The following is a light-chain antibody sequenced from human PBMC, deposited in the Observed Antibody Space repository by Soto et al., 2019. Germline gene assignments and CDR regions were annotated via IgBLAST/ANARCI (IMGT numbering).Light chain of an antibody. J-gene: IGLJ2*01. Sequence: QSVLTQPASVSGSPGQSITISCTGTSSDIGYYNLVSWYQQHPGKAPKLMIYEGRKRPSGVSNRFSGSKSGVTASLTISGLQADDEADYYCCSYAGSSVLFGGGTKLTVL. V-gene: IGLV2-23*01. CDR1: SSDIGYYNL. CDR3: CSYAGSSVL. CDR2: EGR.